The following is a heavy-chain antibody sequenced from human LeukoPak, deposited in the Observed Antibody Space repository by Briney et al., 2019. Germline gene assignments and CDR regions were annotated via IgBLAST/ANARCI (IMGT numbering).Heavy chain of an antibody. CDR3: ARDRRRTIQLWPQNSLHYYYYMDV. V-gene: IGHV4-59*01. CDR2: IYYSGST. CDR1: GGSISSYY. J-gene: IGHJ6*03. D-gene: IGHD5-18*01. Sequence: SETLSLTCTVSGGSISSYYWSWIRQPPGKGLEWIGYIYYSGSTNYNPSLKSRVTISVDTSKNQFSLKLSSVTAADTAVYYCARDRRRTIQLWPQNSLHYYYYMDVWGKGTTVTVSS.